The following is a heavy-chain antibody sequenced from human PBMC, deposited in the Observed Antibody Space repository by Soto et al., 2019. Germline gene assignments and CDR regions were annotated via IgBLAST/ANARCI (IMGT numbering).Heavy chain of an antibody. CDR1: GFTFSDYY. Sequence: GSLRISCAASGFTFSDYYMSWIRQAKGKGLEWVSYISSSGSTIYYADSVKGRFTISRDNAKNSLYLQMNSLRAEDTAVYYCARGYGSPSYYFDYWGQGTLVTVSS. V-gene: IGHV3-11*01. CDR2: ISSSGSTI. D-gene: IGHD3-10*01. CDR3: ARGYGSPSYYFDY. J-gene: IGHJ4*02.